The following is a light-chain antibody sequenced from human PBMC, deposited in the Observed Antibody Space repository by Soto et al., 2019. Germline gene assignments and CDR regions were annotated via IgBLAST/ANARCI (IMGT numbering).Light chain of an antibody. CDR3: HQRQSWPRT. CDR1: QYINTR. Sequence: ILLTQSPATLSSFPGDRVTLPCRASQYINTRLAWYQHRPGQAPRLLIYKTSIRAAGIPARFSASGTGTDFTLTISDVQPEDFAVYYCHQRQSWPRTFGQGTKVDIK. J-gene: IGKJ1*01. V-gene: IGKV3-11*01. CDR2: KTS.